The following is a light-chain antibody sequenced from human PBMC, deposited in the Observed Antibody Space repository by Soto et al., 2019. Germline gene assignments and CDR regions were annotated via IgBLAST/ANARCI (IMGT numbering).Light chain of an antibody. CDR2: DAS. Sequence: EIVLTQSPGTLSLSPGERATLSCRASQSVTSSLAWYQQRLGQAPRLLLYDASSRATGIPDRFSGSGSGTDFTLTISRLEPEDFAVYYCQHFGSSRTFGQGTKVEIK. CDR3: QHFGSSRT. V-gene: IGKV3-20*01. J-gene: IGKJ1*01. CDR1: QSVTSS.